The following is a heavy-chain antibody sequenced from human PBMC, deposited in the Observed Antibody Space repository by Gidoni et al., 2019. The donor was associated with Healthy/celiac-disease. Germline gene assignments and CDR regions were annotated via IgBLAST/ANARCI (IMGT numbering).Heavy chain of an antibody. D-gene: IGHD2-15*01. J-gene: IGHJ4*02. V-gene: IGHV3-48*04. Sequence: EVQLVESGGGLVQPGGSLRLSCAASGFTFSSYSMNWVRQAPGKGLEGVSYISSSSSTIYYADSVKGRFTISRDNAKNSLYLQMNSLRAEDTAVYYCARDQSPVVAASPAGLWGQGTLVTVSS. CDR1: GFTFSSYS. CDR2: ISSSSSTI. CDR3: ARDQSPVVAASPAGL.